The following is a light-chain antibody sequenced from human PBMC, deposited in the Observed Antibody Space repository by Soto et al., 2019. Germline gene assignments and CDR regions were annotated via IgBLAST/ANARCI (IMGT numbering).Light chain of an antibody. V-gene: IGKV1D-12*01. Sequence: DIQMTQSPSSVSASGGDRVTITCRASQGITSWLAWYQQKPGKAPKLLIYGASSLQSGVPSRFSGSGSGTDFTLAISSLQPEDFATQYCQHYNSYAEGVGEGTKVDIK. CDR2: GAS. J-gene: IGKJ1*01. CDR1: QGITSW. CDR3: QHYNSYAEG.